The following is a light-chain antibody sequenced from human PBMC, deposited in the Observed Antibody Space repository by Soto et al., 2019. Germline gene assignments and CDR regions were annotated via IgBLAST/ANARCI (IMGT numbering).Light chain of an antibody. V-gene: IGLV2-14*03. CDR1: SSDVGAYNY. CDR2: VVN. CDR3: SSWTSGATYV. J-gene: IGLJ1*01. Sequence: QSVLTQPASVSGSPGQSITISCAGTSSDVGAYNYVSWYQHHPGKAPKLMIYVVNNRPSGDSNRFSGSKSGNTASLTISGLQAEDEADYYCSSWTSGATYVFGSGTKVTVL.